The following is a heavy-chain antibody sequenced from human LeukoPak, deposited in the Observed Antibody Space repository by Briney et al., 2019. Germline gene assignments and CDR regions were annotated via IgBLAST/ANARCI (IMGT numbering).Heavy chain of an antibody. D-gene: IGHD6-6*01. Sequence: PSETLSLTCSVSGGSISSGTYHWGWIRQPPGKGLEWIGYVYYSGNTNYNPSLTSRLTISIDTSKNQFSLKLSSVTAADTAVYYCARLGYSSSFDYWGQGSLVTVSS. V-gene: IGHV4-61*05. J-gene: IGHJ4*02. CDR2: VYYSGNT. CDR3: ARLGYSSSFDY. CDR1: GGSISSGTYH.